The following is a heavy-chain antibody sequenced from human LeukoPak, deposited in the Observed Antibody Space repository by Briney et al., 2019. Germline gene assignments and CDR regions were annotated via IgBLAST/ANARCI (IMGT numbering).Heavy chain of an antibody. Sequence: GGSLRLSCAASGLYFDSHPFHWVRQAPGKGLEWVAVISFDASNKYYADSVKGRFTISRDNSKNTLYLQMNSLRAEDTAVYYCAKDVDPFGSGSYVEGFDYWGQGTLVTVSS. CDR2: ISFDASNK. D-gene: IGHD3-10*01. CDR1: GLYFDSHP. CDR3: AKDVDPFGSGSYVEGFDY. J-gene: IGHJ4*02. V-gene: IGHV3-30*04.